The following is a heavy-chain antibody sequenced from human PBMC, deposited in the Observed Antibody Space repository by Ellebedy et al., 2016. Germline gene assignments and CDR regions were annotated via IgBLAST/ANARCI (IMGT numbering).Heavy chain of an antibody. Sequence: GESLKISXAASGFTFSDYYMSWIRQAPGKGLEWVSYISSSSSYTNYADSVKGRFTISRDNAKNSLYLQMNSLRAEDTAVYYCARVRLSDLGSRDYWGQGTLVTVSS. CDR3: ARVRLSDLGSRDY. D-gene: IGHD7-27*01. V-gene: IGHV3-11*05. J-gene: IGHJ4*02. CDR1: GFTFSDYY. CDR2: ISSSSSYT.